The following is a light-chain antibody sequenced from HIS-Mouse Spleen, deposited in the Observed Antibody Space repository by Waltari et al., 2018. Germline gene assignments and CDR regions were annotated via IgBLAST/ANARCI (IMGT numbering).Light chain of an antibody. CDR1: GLAKQY. V-gene: IGLV3-27*01. Sequence: SYELQQPSSVSVSPGQTARIPCSGDGLAKQYARLFQQKPGQAPVLVIYKDSERPSGIPERFSGSSSGTTVTLTISGAQVEDEADYYCYSAADNNRVFGGGTKLTVL. CDR3: YSAADNNRV. J-gene: IGLJ3*02. CDR2: KDS.